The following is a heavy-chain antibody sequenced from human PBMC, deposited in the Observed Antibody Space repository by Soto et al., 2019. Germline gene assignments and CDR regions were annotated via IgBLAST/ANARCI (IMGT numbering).Heavy chain of an antibody. Sequence: ASVKVSCKASGYTFTSYYMHWVRQAPGQGLEWMGWINPNSGGTNYAQKFQGRVTMTRDTSISTAYMELSRLRSDDTAVYYCARGRYSKALFDYWGQGTMVTVSS. CDR1: GYTFTSYY. D-gene: IGHD3-9*01. J-gene: IGHJ4*02. CDR3: ARGRYSKALFDY. V-gene: IGHV1-2*02. CDR2: INPNSGGT.